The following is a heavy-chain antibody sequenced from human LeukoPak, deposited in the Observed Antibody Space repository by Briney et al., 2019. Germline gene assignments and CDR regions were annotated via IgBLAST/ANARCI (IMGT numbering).Heavy chain of an antibody. CDR1: SGFSTYT. CDR3: ARERGGYFFDY. Sequence: GGSLRLSCVASSGFSTYTMNWVRQAPGKGLECISYITRDSRGIYYADSVKGRFTISRDNAKNSLYLQLNSLRDDDTAVYYCARERGGYFFDYWGQGTLVTVSS. J-gene: IGHJ4*02. CDR2: ITRDSRGI. V-gene: IGHV3-48*02. D-gene: IGHD3-10*01.